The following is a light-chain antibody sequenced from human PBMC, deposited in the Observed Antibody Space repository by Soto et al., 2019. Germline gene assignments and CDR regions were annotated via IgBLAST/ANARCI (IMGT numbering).Light chain of an antibody. V-gene: IGLV4-69*01. CDR2: LNSDGSH. CDR1: SGHSSYA. CDR3: QTWGTGFSVV. Sequence: QSVLTQSPSASASLGASVKLTCTLSSGHSSYAIAWHQQQPEKGPRYLMKLNSDGSHNKGDGIPDRFSGSSSGAERYLTISSRQSEDEADYYCQTWGTGFSVVFGGGTKLTVL. J-gene: IGLJ2*01.